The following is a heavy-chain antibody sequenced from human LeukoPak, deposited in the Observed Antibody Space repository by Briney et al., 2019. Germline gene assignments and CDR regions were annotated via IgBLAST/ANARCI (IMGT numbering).Heavy chain of an antibody. Sequence: GGSLRLSCAASGFAFRGFVVSWVRQAPGKGLEGVSSISGYGDRIYYAGSVKGRFTISRDNSKNMLYLQMNSLRAEDTATYYRAKEGVAETTRGAYFDHWGQGTLVTVFS. CDR1: GFAFRGFV. J-gene: IGHJ4*02. CDR3: AKEGVAETTRGAYFDH. CDR2: ISGYGDRI. D-gene: IGHD4-17*01. V-gene: IGHV3-23*01.